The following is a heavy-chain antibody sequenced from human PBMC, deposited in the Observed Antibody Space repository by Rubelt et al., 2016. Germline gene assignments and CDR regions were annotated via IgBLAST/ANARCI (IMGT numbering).Heavy chain of an antibody. Sequence: RLSCAASGFTFSSYGMHWVRQAPGKGLEWVAVIWYDGSNKYYADSVKGRFTISRDNSKNTLYLQMNSLRAEDTAVYYCARDGYCSGGSCSEFDYWGQGTLVTVSS. V-gene: IGHV3-33*01. CDR3: ARDGYCSGGSCSEFDY. J-gene: IGHJ4*02. D-gene: IGHD2-15*01. CDR1: GFTFSSYG. CDR2: IWYDGSNK.